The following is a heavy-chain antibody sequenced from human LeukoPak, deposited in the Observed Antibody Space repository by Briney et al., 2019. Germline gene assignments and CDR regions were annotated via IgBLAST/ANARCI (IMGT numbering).Heavy chain of an antibody. CDR1: GGSFSSYA. J-gene: IGHJ3*02. Sequence: SVKVSCKASGGSFSSYAISWVRQAPGQGLEWMGRIIPIFGTANYAQKFQGRVTITTDESTSTAYMELSSLRSEDTAVYYCARDYYDSSGYYAFDIWGQGTMVTVSS. CDR3: ARDYYDSSGYYAFDI. V-gene: IGHV1-69*05. CDR2: IIPIFGTA. D-gene: IGHD3-22*01.